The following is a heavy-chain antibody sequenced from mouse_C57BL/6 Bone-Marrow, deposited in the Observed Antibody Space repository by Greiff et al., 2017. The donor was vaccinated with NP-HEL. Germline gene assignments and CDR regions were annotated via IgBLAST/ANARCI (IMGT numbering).Heavy chain of an antibody. V-gene: IGHV1-72*01. CDR2: IDPNSGGT. CDR3: ARYYYGSSAFDY. D-gene: IGHD1-1*01. CDR1: GYTFTSYL. J-gene: IGHJ2*01. Sequence: QVHVKQPGAELVKPGASVKLSCKASGYTFTSYLMHWVKQRPGRGLEWIGRIDPNSGGTKYNEKFKSKATLTVDKPSSTAYMQLNSLTSEDSAVYYCARYYYGSSAFDYGGQGTTLTVSS.